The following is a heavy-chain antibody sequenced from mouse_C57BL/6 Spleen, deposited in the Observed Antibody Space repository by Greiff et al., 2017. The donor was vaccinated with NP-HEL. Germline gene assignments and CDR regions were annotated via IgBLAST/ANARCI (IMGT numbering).Heavy chain of an antibody. D-gene: IGHD2-1*01. CDR2: IDPANGNT. J-gene: IGHJ3*01. CDR1: GFNIKNTY. CDR3: AREGPYGNYFSWFAY. V-gene: IGHV14-3*01. Sequence: EVRLVESVAELVRPGASVKLSCTASGFNIKNTYMHWVKQRPEQGLEWIGRIDPANGNTKYAPKFQGKATITADTSSNTAYLQLSSLTSEDTAIYYCAREGPYGNYFSWFAYWGQGTLVTVSA.